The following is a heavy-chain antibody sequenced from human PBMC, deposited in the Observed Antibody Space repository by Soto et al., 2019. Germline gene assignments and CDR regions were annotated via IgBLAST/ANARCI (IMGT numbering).Heavy chain of an antibody. V-gene: IGHV3-23*01. CDR3: AKFISAAGTGY. D-gene: IGHD6-13*01. J-gene: IGHJ4*02. CDR1: GFTFSDYG. CDR2: ISGSGGST. Sequence: VGSLRLSCAASGFTFSDYGMGWVRQAPGRGLEWVSSISGSGGSTYYADSVKGRFTISRDNSKNTLYLQMNSLRAEDTALYYCAKFISAAGTGYWGQGTLVTVSS.